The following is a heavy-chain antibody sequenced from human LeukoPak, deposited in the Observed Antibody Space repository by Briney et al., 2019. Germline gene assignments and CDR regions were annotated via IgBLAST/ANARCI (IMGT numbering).Heavy chain of an antibody. CDR1: GFTFSIYA. CDR3: AKGDSSGYFFDY. CDR2: ISGSGGST. D-gene: IGHD3-22*01. V-gene: IGHV3-23*01. J-gene: IGHJ4*02. Sequence: GGSLRLSCAASGFTFSIYAMSWVRQAPGKGLEWVSAISGSGGSTYYADSVKGRFTISRDNSKNTLYLQMNSLRAEDTAVYYCAKGDSSGYFFDYWGQGTLVTVSS.